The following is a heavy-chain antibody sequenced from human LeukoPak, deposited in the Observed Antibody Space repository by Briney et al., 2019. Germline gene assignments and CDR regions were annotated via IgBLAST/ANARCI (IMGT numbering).Heavy chain of an antibody. CDR1: GGSISSYY. CDR3: AREYCSGGSCYYFDY. J-gene: IGHJ4*02. V-gene: IGHV4-59*12. D-gene: IGHD2-15*01. CDR2: IYYSGST. Sequence: SETLSLTCTVSGGSISSYYWSWIRQPPGKGLEWIGYIYYSGSTNYNPSLKSRVTISVDTSKNQFSLKLSSVTAADTAVYYCAREYCSGGSCYYFDYWGQGTLVTVSS.